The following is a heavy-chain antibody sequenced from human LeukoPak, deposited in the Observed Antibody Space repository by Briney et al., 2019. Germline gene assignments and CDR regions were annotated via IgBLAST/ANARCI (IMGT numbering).Heavy chain of an antibody. J-gene: IGHJ6*02. CDR1: GFTFISYA. D-gene: IGHD3-16*01. CDR3: AKLGGDYYYGMDV. Sequence: GGSLRLSCAASGFTFISYAMSWVRQAPGKGLEWVSAFSGSGGSTYYADSVKGRFTISRDNSKNTLYLQMNSLRAEDTAVYYCAKLGGDYYYGMDVWGQGTTVTVSS. V-gene: IGHV3-23*01. CDR2: FSGSGGST.